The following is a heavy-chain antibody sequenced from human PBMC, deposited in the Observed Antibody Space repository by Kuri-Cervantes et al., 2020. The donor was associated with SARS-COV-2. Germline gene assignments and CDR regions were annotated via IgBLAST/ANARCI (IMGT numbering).Heavy chain of an antibody. CDR1: GGSISSYY. Sequence: SETLSLTCTVSGGSISSYYWSWIRQPPGKGLEWIGYIYCSGSTNYSPSLKSRVTISVDTSKNQFSLKLSSVTAADTAVYYCAQSRSIAARRPWYFDLWGRGTLVTVSS. CDR2: IYCSGST. J-gene: IGHJ2*01. D-gene: IGHD6-6*01. CDR3: AQSRSIAARRPWYFDL. V-gene: IGHV4-59*01.